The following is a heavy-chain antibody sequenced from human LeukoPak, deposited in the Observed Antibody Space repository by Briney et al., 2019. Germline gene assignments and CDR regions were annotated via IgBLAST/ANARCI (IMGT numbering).Heavy chain of an antibody. J-gene: IGHJ4*02. CDR2: IYYTGAT. CDR1: GGSIGSNY. Sequence: SETLSLTCTVSGGSIGSNYWTWIRQPPGKGLEYIGYIYYTGATNYNPSLKSRVTVSVDTSKNQFSLKMTSVTAADTAVYFCAKYGNSGWVIDNWGQGTLVTVSS. CDR3: AKYGNSGWVIDN. V-gene: IGHV4-59*08. D-gene: IGHD6-19*01.